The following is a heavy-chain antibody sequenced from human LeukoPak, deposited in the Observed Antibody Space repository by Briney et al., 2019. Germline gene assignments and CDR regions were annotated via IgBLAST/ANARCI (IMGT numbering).Heavy chain of an antibody. Sequence: ASVKVSCKASGYTFTGYYMHWVRQAPGQGLEWMGWINPNSGGTNYAQKFQGRVTMTRDTSISTPYMELSRLRSDDTAVYYCARTRHDFWSGYSTYYFDYWGQGTLVTVSS. CDR2: INPNSGGT. V-gene: IGHV1-2*02. D-gene: IGHD3-3*01. CDR1: GYTFTGYY. CDR3: ARTRHDFWSGYSTYYFDY. J-gene: IGHJ4*02.